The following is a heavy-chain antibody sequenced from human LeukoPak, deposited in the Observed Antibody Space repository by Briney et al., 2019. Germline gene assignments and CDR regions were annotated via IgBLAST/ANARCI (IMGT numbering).Heavy chain of an antibody. CDR2: INWSSKMV. Sequence: GRSLRLSCAASGFDFGNYAMHWVRQAPGKGLQWVSGINWSSKMVAYAASVKGRFTISRDNAKNSLYLQMNSLTSEDMAFYFCAKGSLEMATVDFEFWGQGTLVTVSS. D-gene: IGHD5-24*01. J-gene: IGHJ4*02. CDR1: GFDFGNYA. V-gene: IGHV3-9*03. CDR3: AKGSLEMATVDFEF.